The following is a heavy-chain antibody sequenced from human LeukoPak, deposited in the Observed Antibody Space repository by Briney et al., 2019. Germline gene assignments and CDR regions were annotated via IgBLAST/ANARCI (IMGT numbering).Heavy chain of an antibody. J-gene: IGHJ4*02. CDR3: ARSSATVTLDY. D-gene: IGHD4-4*01. V-gene: IGHV4-34*01. CDR1: GGSFSGYC. Sequence: SETLSLTCAVYGGSFSGYCWSWIRQPPGKGLEWIGEINHSGSTNYNPSLKSRVTISVDTSKNQFSLKLSSVTAADTAVYYCARSSATVTLDYWGQGTLVTVSS. CDR2: INHSGST.